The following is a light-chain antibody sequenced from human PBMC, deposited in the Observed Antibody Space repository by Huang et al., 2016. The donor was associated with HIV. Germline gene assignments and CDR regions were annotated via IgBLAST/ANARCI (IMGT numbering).Light chain of an antibody. CDR2: AAS. J-gene: IGKJ1*01. CDR3: QQYNNWPRT. V-gene: IGKV3-15*01. Sequence: EIVMTQSPATLSVSPGERATLSCRASQSVSSNLAWYQQKPGQAPRLLIYAASTRATVIPARFSGSGSGTEFTLTISSLQSEYFAVYYCQQYNNWPRTFGQGTKVEIK. CDR1: QSVSSN.